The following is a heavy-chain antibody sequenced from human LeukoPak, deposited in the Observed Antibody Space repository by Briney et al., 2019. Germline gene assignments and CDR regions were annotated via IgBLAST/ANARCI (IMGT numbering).Heavy chain of an antibody. Sequence: PSETLSLTCAVYGGSFSGYYWSWIRQPPGKGLEWIGEINHSGSTNYNPSLKSRVTISVDTSKNQFSLKLSSVTAADTAVYYCARISGMRWFGDDYWGQGTLVTVSS. J-gene: IGHJ4*02. V-gene: IGHV4-34*01. D-gene: IGHD3-10*01. CDR3: ARISGMRWFGDDY. CDR1: GGSFSGYY. CDR2: INHSGST.